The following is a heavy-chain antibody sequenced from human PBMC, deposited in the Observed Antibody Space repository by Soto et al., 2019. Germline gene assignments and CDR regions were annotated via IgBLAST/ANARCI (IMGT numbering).Heavy chain of an antibody. V-gene: IGHV3-11*01. D-gene: IGHD4-17*01. J-gene: IGHJ4*02. Sequence: GRSLRLSCAASGFRLSDYYIHLFSQTPGKGLEWISYISGNGEVIQYAASARGRFTISRDNAENSVYLEMESLRDEDTALYYCARDVDADFRTDFDYWGRGTLVTVSS. CDR3: ARDVDADFRTDFDY. CDR2: ISGNGEVI. CDR1: GFRLSDYY.